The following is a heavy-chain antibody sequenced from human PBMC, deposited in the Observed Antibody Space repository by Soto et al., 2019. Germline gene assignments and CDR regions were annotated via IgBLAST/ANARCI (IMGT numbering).Heavy chain of an antibody. CDR1: GFTVSSNF. Sequence: VQLVESGGGLVQPGESLRLSCEASGFTVSSNFMNWVRQSPEKGLEWLSVLYSGTGTYYADSVKDRFTLPRDNTQNPIFRPVNRLRTGDTAIDYCARQCGGDCSNAFDLWGQGTMVTVSP. D-gene: IGHD2-21*01. J-gene: IGHJ3*01. CDR3: ARQCGGDCSNAFDL. CDR2: LYSGTGT. V-gene: IGHV3-66*04.